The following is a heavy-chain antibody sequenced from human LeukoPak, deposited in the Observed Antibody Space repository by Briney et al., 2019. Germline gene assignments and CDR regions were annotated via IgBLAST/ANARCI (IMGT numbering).Heavy chain of an antibody. Sequence: SETLSLTCTVSDGSISSYYWSWIRQPPGKGLEWIGYIYYSGSTNYNPSLKSRVTISVDTSKNQFSLKLSSVTAADTAVYYCARGRTYCSSTSCSHDYYYMDVWGKGTTVTVSS. CDR3: ARGRTYCSSTSCSHDYYYMDV. CDR2: IYYSGST. CDR1: DGSISSYY. D-gene: IGHD2-2*01. V-gene: IGHV4-59*08. J-gene: IGHJ6*03.